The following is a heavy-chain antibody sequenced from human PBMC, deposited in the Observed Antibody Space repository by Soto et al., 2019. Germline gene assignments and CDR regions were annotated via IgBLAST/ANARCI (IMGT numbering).Heavy chain of an antibody. J-gene: IGHJ4*02. V-gene: IGHV3-7*01. Sequence: EVQLVESGGGLVQPGGSLRLSCAASGFSLSTYWMSWVPQAPGQGLEGVANMNQDGIESDYVGSVTGRFTFTRDNGKNTVYLQRNRLRAEDRAVYYVARLSTSAGRRDLACWGQGTLVTVSS. CDR1: GFSLSTYW. CDR2: MNQDGIES. CDR3: ARLSTSAGRRDLAC.